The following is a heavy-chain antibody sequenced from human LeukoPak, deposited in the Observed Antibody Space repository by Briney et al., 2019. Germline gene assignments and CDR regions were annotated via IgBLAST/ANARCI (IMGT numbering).Heavy chain of an antibody. D-gene: IGHD6-13*01. CDR2: ISAYNGNR. J-gene: IGHJ4*02. V-gene: IGHV1-18*01. Sequence: ASVKVSCKTSGYTFTSYGIIWVRQAPGQGLEWMGWISAYNGNRNYAQKLQGRVTMTTDTSTSTAYMELRSLRSDDTAVYYCARGGPGWDSSSWYNYWGQGTLVTVSS. CDR1: GYTFTSYG. CDR3: ARGGPGWDSSSWYNY.